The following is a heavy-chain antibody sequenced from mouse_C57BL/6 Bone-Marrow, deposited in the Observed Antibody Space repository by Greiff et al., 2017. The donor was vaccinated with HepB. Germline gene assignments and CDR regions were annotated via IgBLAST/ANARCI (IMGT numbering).Heavy chain of an antibody. V-gene: IGHV2-9-1*01. CDR2: IWTGGGT. CDR1: GFSLTSYA. CDR3: ARSTITTVVAHWYFDV. Sequence: VKLKESGPGLVAPSQSLSITCTVSGFSLTSYAISWVRQPPGKGLEWLGVIWTGGGTNYNSALKSRLSISKDNSKSQVFLKMNSLQTDDTARYYCARSTITTVVAHWYFDVWGTGTTVTVSS. D-gene: IGHD1-1*01. J-gene: IGHJ1*03.